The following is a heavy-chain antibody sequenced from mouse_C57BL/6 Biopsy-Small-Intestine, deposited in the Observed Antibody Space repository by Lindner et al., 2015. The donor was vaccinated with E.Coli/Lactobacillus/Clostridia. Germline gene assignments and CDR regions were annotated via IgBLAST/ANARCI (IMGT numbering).Heavy chain of an antibody. J-gene: IGHJ3*01. CDR2: IYPGDGDT. CDR1: GYVFSSSW. Sequence: VQLQESGPELVKPGASVKISCKASGYVFSSSWMNWVKQRPGKGLEWIGRIYPGDGDTYYNGKFKGKATLTADKSSSTVYMQLSSLTSEDSAVYFCARWDDYFAYWGQGTLVTVSA. D-gene: IGHD2-4*01. V-gene: IGHV1-82*01. CDR3: ARWDDYFAY.